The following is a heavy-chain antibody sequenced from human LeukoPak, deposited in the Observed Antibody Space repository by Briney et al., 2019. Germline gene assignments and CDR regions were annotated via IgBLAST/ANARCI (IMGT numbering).Heavy chain of an antibody. CDR3: ARWLGYCSSTSCYQPFDY. CDR1: GYRFTTYW. J-gene: IGHJ4*02. CDR2: IYPGDSDT. Sequence: GESLKISCKASGYRFTTYWIGWVRQMPGKGLEWMGIIYPGDSDTRYSPSFQGQVTISADKSISTAYLQWSSLKASDTAMYYCARWLGYCSSTSCYQPFDYWGQGTLVTVSS. D-gene: IGHD2-2*01. V-gene: IGHV5-51*01.